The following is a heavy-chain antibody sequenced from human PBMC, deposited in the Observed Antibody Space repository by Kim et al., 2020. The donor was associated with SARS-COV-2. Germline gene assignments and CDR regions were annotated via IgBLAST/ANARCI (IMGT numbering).Heavy chain of an antibody. J-gene: IGHJ2*01. CDR1: GGSFSGYY. V-gene: IGHV4-34*01. D-gene: IGHD1-26*01. Sequence: SETLSLTCAVYGGSFSGYYWSWIRQPPGKGLEWIGEINHSGSTNYNPSLKSRVTISVDTSKNQFSLKLSSVTAADTAVYYCARGRSGNRHWYFDLWGRGTLVTVSS. CDR2: INHSGST. CDR3: ARGRSGNRHWYFDL.